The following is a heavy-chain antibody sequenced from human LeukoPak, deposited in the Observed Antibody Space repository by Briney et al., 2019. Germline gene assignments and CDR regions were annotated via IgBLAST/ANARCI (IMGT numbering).Heavy chain of an antibody. CDR2: IYPGDSDT. V-gene: IGHV5-51*01. CDR1: GYSFTSYW. D-gene: IGHD2-2*01. CDR3: ASGPSPPSGYCSSTSCYALDY. Sequence: GESLKISCKGSGYSFTSYWIGWVRLMPGKGLEWMGIIYPGDSDTRYSPSFQGQVTISADKSISTAYLQWSSLKASDTAMYYCASGPSPPSGYCSSTSCYALDYWGQGTLVTVSS. J-gene: IGHJ4*02.